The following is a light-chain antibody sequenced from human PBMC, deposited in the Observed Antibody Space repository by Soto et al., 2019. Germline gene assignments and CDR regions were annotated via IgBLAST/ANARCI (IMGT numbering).Light chain of an antibody. J-gene: IGKJ2*01. CDR2: AAS. CDR3: QQLHSTSSYT. CDR1: QNIRNY. V-gene: IGKV1-39*01. Sequence: DIQMTQSPSSLSASVGDRVTITCRASQNIRNYLNWYQQRPGKTPNLLVYAASNLRSGVPSRFSGSGSGTDFTLTISSLQPEEFATYYCQQLHSTSSYTFGQGTRVDIK.